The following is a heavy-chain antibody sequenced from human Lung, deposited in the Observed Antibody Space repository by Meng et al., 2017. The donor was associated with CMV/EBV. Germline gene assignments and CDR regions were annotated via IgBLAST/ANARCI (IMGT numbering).Heavy chain of an antibody. V-gene: IGHV1-69*05. Sequence: SVKVSXKASGGTFSSYAISWVQQAPGQGLEWMGGIIPIFGTANYAQKFQGRVTITTDESTSTAYMELSSLRSEDTAVYYCARSANIVVVPAARHYFYYWGQGTLVTVSS. J-gene: IGHJ4*02. D-gene: IGHD2-2*01. CDR1: GGTFSSYA. CDR3: ARSANIVVVPAARHYFYY. CDR2: IIPIFGTA.